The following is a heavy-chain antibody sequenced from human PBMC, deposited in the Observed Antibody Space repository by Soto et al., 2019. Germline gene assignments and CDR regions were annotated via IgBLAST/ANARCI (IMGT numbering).Heavy chain of an antibody. D-gene: IGHD5-18*01. J-gene: IGHJ6*02. V-gene: IGHV3-30-3*01. CDR3: ARARYSYGYPLYYYGMDV. Sequence: GGSLRLSCAASGFTFSSYAMHWVRQAPGKGLEWVAVISYDGSNKYYADSVKGRFTISRDNSKNTLYLQMNSLRAEDTAVYYCARARYSYGYPLYYYGMDVWGQGTTVTVYS. CDR2: ISYDGSNK. CDR1: GFTFSSYA.